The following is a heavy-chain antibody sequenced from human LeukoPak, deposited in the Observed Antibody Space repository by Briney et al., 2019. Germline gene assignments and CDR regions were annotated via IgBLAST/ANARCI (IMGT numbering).Heavy chain of an antibody. CDR2: IKEDGSQK. J-gene: IGHJ4*02. CDR3: ARDSGWFRFDY. D-gene: IGHD6-19*01. CDR1: GFTFSSVW. V-gene: IGHV3-7*03. Sequence: GGSLRLSCAASGFTFSSVWMTWVRQAPGKGLEWVANIKEDGSQKYYVDSVKGRFTISRDNAKNSLFLQTNSLRVDDTTVYYCARDSGWFRFDYWGQGTLVTVSS.